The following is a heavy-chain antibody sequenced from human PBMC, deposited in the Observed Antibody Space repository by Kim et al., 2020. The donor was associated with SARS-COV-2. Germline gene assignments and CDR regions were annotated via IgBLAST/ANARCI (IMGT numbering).Heavy chain of an antibody. D-gene: IGHD3-10*01. CDR2: ICNAGDT. CDR1: GFTLSNYD. J-gene: IGHJ6*02. Sequence: GGSLRLSCAASGFTLSNYDMHWVRQATGKGLEWVSYICNAGDTNYHGSVKGGFTISRENACNYLHLQMNSLRAGDTAVHYCSRDRGIRGGGRDAWGQGTT. V-gene: IGHV3-13*01. CDR3: SRDRGIRGGGRDA.